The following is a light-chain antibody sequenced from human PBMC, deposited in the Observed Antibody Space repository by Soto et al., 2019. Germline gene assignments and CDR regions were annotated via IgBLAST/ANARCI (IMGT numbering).Light chain of an antibody. CDR1: GGNIASNY. CDR2: EDN. CDR3: KSYATVGV. J-gene: IGLJ3*02. V-gene: IGLV6-57*02. Sequence: NFMLTQPHAVSVSPGKTVTISCSASGGNIASNYVQWYQQRPGSVPTTVIYEDNRRPSGVPDRFSGSVDSSSNSASLTISGLKTEEEADYYCKSYATVGVYRGATQLTVL.